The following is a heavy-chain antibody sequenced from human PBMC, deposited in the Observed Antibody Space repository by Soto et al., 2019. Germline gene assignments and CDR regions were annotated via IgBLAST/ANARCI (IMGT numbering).Heavy chain of an antibody. CDR3: AYSSCQNFDY. D-gene: IGHD2-21*01. V-gene: IGHV2-5*02. Sequence: QITLKESGPTLVTPTQTLTLTCTFSGFSLSTSGVGVCWIRQPPGKALEWLTLIYWDDDKRYNPSLKSRLTITKDNSKNQLVLTMTNMDPLDTATYYCAYSSCQNFDYWGQGTLVTVSS. J-gene: IGHJ4*02. CDR1: GFSLSTSGVG. CDR2: IYWDDDK.